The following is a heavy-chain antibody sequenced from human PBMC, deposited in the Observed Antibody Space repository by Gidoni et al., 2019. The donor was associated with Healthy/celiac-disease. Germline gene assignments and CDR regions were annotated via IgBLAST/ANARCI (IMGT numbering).Heavy chain of an antibody. V-gene: IGHV4-34*01. J-gene: IGHJ4*02. D-gene: IGHD6-19*01. Sequence: QVQLQQWGAGLLKPSETLSLTCAVYGWSFSGYYWSWIRQPPGKGLEWIGEINPSGSTNYNPSLKSRVTISVDTSKNQFSLKLSSVTAADTAVYYCARMGIAVAAVGYWGQGTLVTVSS. CDR3: ARMGIAVAAVGY. CDR1: GWSFSGYY. CDR2: INPSGST.